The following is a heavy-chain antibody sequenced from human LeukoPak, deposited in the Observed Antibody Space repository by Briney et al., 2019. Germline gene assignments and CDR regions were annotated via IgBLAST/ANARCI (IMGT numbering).Heavy chain of an antibody. J-gene: IGHJ4*02. D-gene: IGHD5-24*01. V-gene: IGHV4-59*01. Sequence: SETLSLTCTVSGGSIRSYFWSWIRQPPGKGLEWIGYIYYSGSTNYNPSLKSRVTISVDTSKNQFSLKLSSVTAADTAVYYCASESRDGYETLFDYWGQGTLVTVSS. CDR2: IYYSGST. CDR1: GGSIRSYF. CDR3: ASESRDGYETLFDY.